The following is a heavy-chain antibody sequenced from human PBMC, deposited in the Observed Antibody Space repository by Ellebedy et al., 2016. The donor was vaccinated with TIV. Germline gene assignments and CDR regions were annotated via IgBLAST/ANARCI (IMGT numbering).Heavy chain of an antibody. V-gene: IGHV3-53*04. CDR2: IYRGGST. Sequence: GGSLRLXCAASGFTFSRSAMSWVRQAPGKGLEWVAAIYRGGSTFYADSVAGRFTISRHKSKNTLFLQMKSLRPEDTAVYFCARLEIVAEPAPDPVDLWGQGTMVTVSS. CDR3: ARLEIVAEPAPDPVDL. CDR1: GFTFSRSA. J-gene: IGHJ3*01. D-gene: IGHD2/OR15-2a*01.